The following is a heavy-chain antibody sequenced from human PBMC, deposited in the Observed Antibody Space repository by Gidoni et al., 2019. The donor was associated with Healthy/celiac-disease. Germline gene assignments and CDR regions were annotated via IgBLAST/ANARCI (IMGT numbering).Heavy chain of an antibody. Sequence: QVQLVESGGGVVQPGRSLRLSWVASGFTCRSFGLHWVRQVPGKGLEWVALIWYDGINKYYADSVKGRFTISRDNSENTLYLQMNGLRAEDTAVYYCARDPLRYCGGDCYKHYFDYWGQGTLVTVSS. CDR1: GFTCRSFG. V-gene: IGHV3-33*01. J-gene: IGHJ4*02. CDR3: ARDPLRYCGGDCYKHYFDY. CDR2: IWYDGINK. D-gene: IGHD2-21*01.